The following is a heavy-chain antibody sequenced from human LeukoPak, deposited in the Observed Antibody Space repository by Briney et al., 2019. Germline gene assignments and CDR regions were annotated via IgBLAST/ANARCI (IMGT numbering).Heavy chain of an antibody. Sequence: ASVKVSCKASGYTFTGYYMHWVRQAPGQGLEWMGWINPNSGGTNYAQKSQGRVTMTRDTSISTAYMELSRLRSDDTAVYYCATTREPGYRSGWFDYWGQGTLVTVSS. D-gene: IGHD6-19*01. CDR3: ATTREPGYRSGWFDY. CDR2: INPNSGGT. J-gene: IGHJ4*02. V-gene: IGHV1-2*02. CDR1: GYTFTGYY.